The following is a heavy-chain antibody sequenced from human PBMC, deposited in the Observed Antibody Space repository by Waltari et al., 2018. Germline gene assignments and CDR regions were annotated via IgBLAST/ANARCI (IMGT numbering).Heavy chain of an antibody. J-gene: IGHJ4*02. Sequence: QVQLQESGPGLVKPSETLSLTCAVSGYSISSGYYWGWIRQPPGKGLEWIGSIYHSGSTYYNPSLKSRVTISVDTSKNQFSLKLSSVTAADTAVYYCASTILTGEGSFDYWGQVTLVTVSS. CDR2: IYHSGST. D-gene: IGHD7-27*01. CDR1: GYSISSGYY. CDR3: ASTILTGEGSFDY. V-gene: IGHV4-38-2*01.